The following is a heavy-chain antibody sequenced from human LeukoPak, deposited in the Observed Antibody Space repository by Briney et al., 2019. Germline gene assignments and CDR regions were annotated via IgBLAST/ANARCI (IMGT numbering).Heavy chain of an antibody. D-gene: IGHD2-15*01. V-gene: IGHV4-39*01. CDR1: GGSISSSSYY. CDR2: IYYTGSA. J-gene: IGHJ4*02. Sequence: SETLSLTCTVSGGSISSSSYYWGWIRQPPGKGLEWIGTIYYTGSAYYNPSLKSRVTISVDTSNNQFSLKLSSVTAADTAVYYCARSVVVVAPGTVDYWGQGTLVTVSS. CDR3: ARSVVVVAPGTVDY.